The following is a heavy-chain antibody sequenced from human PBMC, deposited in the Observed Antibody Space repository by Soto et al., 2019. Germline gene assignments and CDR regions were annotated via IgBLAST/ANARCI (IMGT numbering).Heavy chain of an antibody. J-gene: IGHJ4*02. CDR3: ESRAHCTNGQCHPFDY. D-gene: IGHD2-8*01. CDR1: DFSLSGFY. Sequence: GGSLRLSCVGSDFSLSGFYMSWVRQAPGKGLEWLSFISMSGSYKTYAASVEGRFTISRDNVKNILYLQMDSLRVEDTAVYYCESRAHCTNGQCHPFDYWGQGTQVTVSS. CDR2: ISMSGSYK. V-gene: IGHV3-11*06.